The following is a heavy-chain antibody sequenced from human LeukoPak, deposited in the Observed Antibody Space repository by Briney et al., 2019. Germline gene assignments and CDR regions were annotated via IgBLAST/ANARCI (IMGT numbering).Heavy chain of an antibody. CDR3: ASRISSGWPSDDAFDI. CDR1: GYSISSGCY. D-gene: IGHD6-19*01. V-gene: IGHV4-38-2*02. CDR2: IYHSGST. Sequence: SETLSLTCTVSGYSISSGCYWGWIRQPPGKGLEWIGSIYHSGSTYYNPSLKSRVAISVDTSKNQFSLKLSSVTAADTAVYYCASRISSGWPSDDAFDIWGQGTMVTVSS. J-gene: IGHJ3*02.